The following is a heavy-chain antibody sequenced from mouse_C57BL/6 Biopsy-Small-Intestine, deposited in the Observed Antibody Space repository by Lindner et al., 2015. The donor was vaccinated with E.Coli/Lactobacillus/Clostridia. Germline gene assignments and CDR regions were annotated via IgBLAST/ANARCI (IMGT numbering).Heavy chain of an antibody. V-gene: IGHV3-1*01. CDR2: ISYSGST. Sequence: VQLQESGPGMVKPSQSLSLTCTVTGYSITSGYDWHWIRHFPGNKPEWMGYISYSGSTNYNPSLKSRISITHDTSKNHFFLKLNSVTTEDTATYYCARVAYGSSYVYFDVWGTGTTVTVSS. J-gene: IGHJ1*03. CDR3: ARVAYGSSYVYFDV. D-gene: IGHD1-1*01. CDR1: GYSITSGYD.